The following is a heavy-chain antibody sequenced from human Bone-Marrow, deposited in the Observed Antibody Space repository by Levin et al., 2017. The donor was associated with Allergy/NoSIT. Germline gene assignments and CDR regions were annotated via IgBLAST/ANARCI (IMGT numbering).Heavy chain of an antibody. Sequence: GESLKISCAASGFTFSSYWMSWVRQAPGKGLEWVANIKQDGSEKYYVDSVKGRFTISRDNAKNSLYLQMNSLRAEDTAVYYCARPFQYYYYDSSGWDAFDSWGQGTMVTVSS. CDR1: GFTFSSYW. J-gene: IGHJ3*02. V-gene: IGHV3-7*01. CDR2: IKQDGSEK. D-gene: IGHD3-22*01. CDR3: ARPFQYYYYDSSGWDAFDS.